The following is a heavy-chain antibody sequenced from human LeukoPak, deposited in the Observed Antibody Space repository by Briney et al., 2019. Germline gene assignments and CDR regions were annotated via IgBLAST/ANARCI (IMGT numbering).Heavy chain of an antibody. CDR2: ISSSSSYI. CDR3: ARVGDSSSSLGIDYYYYHMDV. CDR1: GFTFSSYS. V-gene: IGHV3-21*01. D-gene: IGHD6-6*01. Sequence: PGGSLRLSCAASGFTFSSYSMNWVRQAPGKGLEWVSSISSSSSYIYYADSVKGRFTISRDNAKNSLYLQMNSLRAEDTAVYYCARVGDSSSSLGIDYYYYHMDVWGKVTTVTVSS. J-gene: IGHJ6*03.